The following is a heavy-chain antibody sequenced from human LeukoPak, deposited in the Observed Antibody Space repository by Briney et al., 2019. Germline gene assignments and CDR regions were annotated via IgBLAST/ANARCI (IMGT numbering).Heavy chain of an antibody. CDR1: GGSLSSSSYY. CDR3: ARVRYFDSGGYYYDFDY. J-gene: IGHJ4*02. CDR2: IYYSGST. D-gene: IGHD3-22*01. V-gene: IGHV4-39*07. Sequence: PSETLSLTCTVSGGSLSSSSYYWGWIRQPPGKGLEWIGRIYYSGSTYYNPSLKSRVTISVDTSKNQFSLKLISVTAADTAVYYCARVRYFDSGGYYYDFDYWGRGTLVTVSS.